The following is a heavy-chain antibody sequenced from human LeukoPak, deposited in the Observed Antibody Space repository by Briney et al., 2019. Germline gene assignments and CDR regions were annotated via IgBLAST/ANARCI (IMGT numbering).Heavy chain of an antibody. CDR2: INAGNGDT. V-gene: IGHV1-3*01. CDR3: ARAPNDYGDYYYYGMDV. D-gene: IGHD4-17*01. J-gene: IGHJ6*02. CDR1: GYTFAKYA. Sequence: ASVKVSCKASGYTFAKYAIHWVRQAPGQRLEWMGWINAGNGDTRYSQKFQGGVTLTRDTSASTAYMELSSLRSEDTAVYYCARAPNDYGDYYYYGMDVWGQGTTVTVSS.